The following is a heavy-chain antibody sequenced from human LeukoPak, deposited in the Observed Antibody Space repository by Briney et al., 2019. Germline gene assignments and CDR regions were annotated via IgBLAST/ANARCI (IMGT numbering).Heavy chain of an antibody. Sequence: PGGSLRLSCAASGFTFDDYAMHWVRQAPGKGLEWVSGISWNSGSIGYADSVKGRFTISRDNSKNTLYLQMNSLRADDTAVYYCAAGEPYGYWGQGTLVTVSS. D-gene: IGHD1-14*01. J-gene: IGHJ4*02. V-gene: IGHV3-9*01. CDR1: GFTFDDYA. CDR2: ISWNSGSI. CDR3: AAGEPYGY.